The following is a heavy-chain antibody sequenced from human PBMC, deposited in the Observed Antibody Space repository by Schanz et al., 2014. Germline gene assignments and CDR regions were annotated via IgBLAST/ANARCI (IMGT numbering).Heavy chain of an antibody. CDR2: IYISGST. CDR1: GGSISSGVHY. J-gene: IGHJ3*02. Sequence: QVLLQESGPVLVKPSETLSLTCTVSGGSISSGVHYWSWVRQPAGRGLEWIGRIYISGSTRFNPSLKRRVAMSLDTSKNQVSLTLRSVPAADTAVYYCARDRGHGDLPGDIWGQGTMVTVSS. V-gene: IGHV4-61*02. D-gene: IGHD4-17*01. CDR3: ARDRGHGDLPGDI.